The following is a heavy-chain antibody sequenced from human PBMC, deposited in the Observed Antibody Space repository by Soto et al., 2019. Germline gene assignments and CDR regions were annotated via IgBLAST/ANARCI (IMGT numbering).Heavy chain of an antibody. V-gene: IGHV4-59*01. CDR3: ACSYDSSGYYYFDY. J-gene: IGHJ4*02. Sequence: PSETLSLTCTVSGGSISSYYWSWIRQPPGKGLEWIGYIYYSGSTNYNPSLKSRVTISVDTSKNQFPLKLSSVTAADTAVYYCACSYDSSGYYYFDYWGQGTLVPVSS. CDR2: IYYSGST. CDR1: GGSISSYY. D-gene: IGHD3-22*01.